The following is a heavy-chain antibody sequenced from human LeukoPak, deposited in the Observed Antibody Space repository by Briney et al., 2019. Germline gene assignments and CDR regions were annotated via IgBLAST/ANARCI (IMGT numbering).Heavy chain of an antibody. CDR3: GQGRGP. CDR2: IYWNDDK. D-gene: IGHD3-10*01. CDR1: GFSLTTGGVG. J-gene: IGHJ5*02. V-gene: IGHV2-5*01. Sequence: SGPTLVKPTQTLTLTCTFSGFSLTTGGVGVGWIRQPPGKALEWLALIYWNDDKRYSPSYKEKRTLTKDTSKNQVGPTINKLGPGGHAPYYCGQGRGPWGQGTLVIVSS.